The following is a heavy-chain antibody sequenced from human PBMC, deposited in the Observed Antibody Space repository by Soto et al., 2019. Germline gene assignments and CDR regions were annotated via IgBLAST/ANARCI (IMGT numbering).Heavy chain of an antibody. J-gene: IGHJ4*02. Sequence: SETLSLTXAVSGGSFRGYFWSWIRQSPDKGLEWIGEINDSGNTYYNPSFKSRLTISVDTSRSQISLRMTSVTAADSAVYYCQGGDFWGQGTRVTVSS. D-gene: IGHD3-16*01. CDR1: GGSFRGYF. V-gene: IGHV4-34*01. CDR3: QGGDF. CDR2: INDSGNT.